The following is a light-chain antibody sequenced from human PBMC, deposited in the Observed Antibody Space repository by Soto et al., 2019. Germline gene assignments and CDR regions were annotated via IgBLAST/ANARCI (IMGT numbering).Light chain of an antibody. Sequence: DIVMTQYPLSLPVTPGEPASISCSSSQSLLQSNGYNYLDWYLQKPGQSPQLLIYFGSYRASGVPDRFSGSGSGTDFTLKIRRVEAEDVGVYYCMQSQQSPPTFGQGTKVDIK. CDR1: QSLLQSNGYNY. CDR2: FGS. CDR3: MQSQQSPPT. J-gene: IGKJ1*01. V-gene: IGKV2-28*01.